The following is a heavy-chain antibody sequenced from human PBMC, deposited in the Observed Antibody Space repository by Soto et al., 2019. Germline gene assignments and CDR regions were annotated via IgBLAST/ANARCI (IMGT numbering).Heavy chain of an antibody. CDR1: GGSISSSSYY. Sequence: SETLSLTCTVSGGSISSSSYYWGWIRQPPGKGLEWIGSIYYSGSTYYNPSLKSRVTISVDTSKNQFSLKLSSVTAADTAVYYCASPLCGESYYYGMDVWGQGTTVTVSS. CDR2: IYYSGST. J-gene: IGHJ6*02. V-gene: IGHV4-39*01. CDR3: ASPLCGESYYYGMDV. D-gene: IGHD3-10*01.